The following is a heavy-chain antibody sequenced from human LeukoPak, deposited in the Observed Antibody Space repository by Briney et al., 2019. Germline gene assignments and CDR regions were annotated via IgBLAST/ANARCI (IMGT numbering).Heavy chain of an antibody. CDR3: ARGALYDSIGYYYVY. J-gene: IGHJ4*02. D-gene: IGHD3-22*01. CDR1: GGTFSSYA. Sequence: SVKVSCKASGGTFSSYAISWVRQAPGQGLEWMGGIIPIFGTANYAQKFQGRVTITGDESTSTAYMELSSLRSEDTAVYYCARGALYDSIGYYYVYWGQGTLVTVSS. CDR2: IIPIFGTA. V-gene: IGHV1-69*01.